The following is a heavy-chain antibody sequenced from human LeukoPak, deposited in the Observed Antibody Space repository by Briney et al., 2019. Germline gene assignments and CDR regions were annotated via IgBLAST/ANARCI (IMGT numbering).Heavy chain of an antibody. CDR2: ISAYNGNT. Sequence: ASVKVSCKASGYTFTSYGIRGVRQAPGQGLEWMGWISAYNGNTNYAQKLQGRVTMTTDTSTSTAYMELRSLRSDDTAVYYCARVCSGGSCYPGGFDYWGQGTLVTVSS. D-gene: IGHD2-15*01. V-gene: IGHV1-18*01. J-gene: IGHJ4*02. CDR3: ARVCSGGSCYPGGFDY. CDR1: GYTFTSYG.